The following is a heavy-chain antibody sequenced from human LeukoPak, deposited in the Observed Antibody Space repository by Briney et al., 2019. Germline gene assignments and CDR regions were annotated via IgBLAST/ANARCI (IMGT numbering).Heavy chain of an antibody. Sequence: GESLKISCKGSGYSFTSYWIGWVRQMPGKGLEWMGIVYPGDSDTRYSPSFQGQVTISADKSISTAYLQWSSLMASDTAMYYCARLRGSQKWLLEENAFDIWGQGTMVTVSS. J-gene: IGHJ3*02. CDR3: ARLRGSQKWLLEENAFDI. CDR2: VYPGDSDT. D-gene: IGHD3-22*01. V-gene: IGHV5-51*01. CDR1: GYSFTSYW.